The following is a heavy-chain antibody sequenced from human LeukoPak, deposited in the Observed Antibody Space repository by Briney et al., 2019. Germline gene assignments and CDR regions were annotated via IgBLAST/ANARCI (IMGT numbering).Heavy chain of an antibody. V-gene: IGHV3-23*01. J-gene: IGHJ3*02. CDR2: IRDSGSST. D-gene: IGHD6-13*01. Sequence: PGGSLRLSCAASGFSFSNYAMSWVRQAPGKGLEWVSGIRDSGSSTYYADSVKGRFTISRDNSKNTLYLQMNSLRAEDTAIYYCTKSAGMGAFDIWGQGTTVTVSS. CDR1: GFSFSNYA. CDR3: TKSAGMGAFDI.